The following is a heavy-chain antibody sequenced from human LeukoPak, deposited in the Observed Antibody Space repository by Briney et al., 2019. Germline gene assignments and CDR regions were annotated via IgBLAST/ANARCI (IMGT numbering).Heavy chain of an antibody. J-gene: IGHJ4*02. CDR3: ARVGGMTMVVTDADY. V-gene: IGHV1-18*01. Sequence: GASVKVSCKASGYTFTSYGISWVRQAPGQGLEWMGWISAYNGNTNYAQKLQGRVTMTTDTSTSTAYMELRSLRSDDTAVYYCARVGGMTMVVTDADYWGQGTLVTVSS. CDR1: GYTFTSYG. D-gene: IGHD4-23*01. CDR2: ISAYNGNT.